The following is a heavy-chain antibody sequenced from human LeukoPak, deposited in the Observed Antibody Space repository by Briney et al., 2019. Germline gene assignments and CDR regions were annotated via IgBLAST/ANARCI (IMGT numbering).Heavy chain of an antibody. Sequence: PGGSLRLSCAASGFTFSSYAMHWVRQAPGKGLEWVAVISYDGSNKYYADSVKGRFTISRDNSKNTLYLQMNSLRAEDTAVYYCAKWWEPQAYNYYGMDVWGQGTTVTVSS. V-gene: IGHV3-30*04. D-gene: IGHD2-15*01. CDR1: GFTFSSYA. CDR2: ISYDGSNK. J-gene: IGHJ6*01. CDR3: AKWWEPQAYNYYGMDV.